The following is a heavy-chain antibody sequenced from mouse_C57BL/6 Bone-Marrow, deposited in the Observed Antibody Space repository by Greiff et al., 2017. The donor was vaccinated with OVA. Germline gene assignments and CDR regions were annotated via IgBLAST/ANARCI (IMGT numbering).Heavy chain of an antibody. CDR2: IDPSDSYT. D-gene: IGHD1-1*01. CDR3: ARGYYGPWFAY. Sequence: QVQLQQPGAELVRPGTSVKLSCKASGYTFTSYWMHWVKQRPGQGLEWIGVIDPSDSYTNYNQKFKGKATLTVDTSSSTAYMQLSSLTSEDSAVYYCARGYYGPWFAYWGQGTLVTVSA. CDR1: GYTFTSYW. V-gene: IGHV1-59*01. J-gene: IGHJ3*01.